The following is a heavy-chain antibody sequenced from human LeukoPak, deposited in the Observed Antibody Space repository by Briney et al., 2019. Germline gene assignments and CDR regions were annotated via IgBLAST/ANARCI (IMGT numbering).Heavy chain of an antibody. CDR2: ISGSGGST. D-gene: IGHD1-26*01. CDR1: GFTFSSYA. J-gene: IGHJ4*02. CDR3: ATHLRDGGRIFDY. Sequence: PGGSLRLSCAASGFTFSSYAMSWVRQAPGKGLEWVSAISGSGGSTYYADSVKGRFTISRDNSKNTLYLQVNSLRAEDTAVYYCATHLRDGGRIFDYWGQGTLVTVSS. V-gene: IGHV3-23*01.